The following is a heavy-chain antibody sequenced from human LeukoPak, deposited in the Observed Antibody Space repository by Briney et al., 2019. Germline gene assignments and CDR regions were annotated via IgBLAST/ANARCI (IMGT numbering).Heavy chain of an antibody. Sequence: ASVKVSCKASGYTFTGYYMHWVRQAPGQGLEWMGWINPNSGGTNYAQKSQGRVTMTRDTSISTAYMELSRLRSDDTAVYYCARVGDGYNPLLWYYYMDVWGKGTTVTVSS. CDR1: GYTFTGYY. V-gene: IGHV1-2*02. CDR3: ARVGDGYNPLLWYYYMDV. J-gene: IGHJ6*03. CDR2: INPNSGGT. D-gene: IGHD5-24*01.